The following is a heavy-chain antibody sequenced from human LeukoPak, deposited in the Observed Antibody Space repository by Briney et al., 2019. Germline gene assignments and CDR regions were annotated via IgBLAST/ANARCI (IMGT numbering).Heavy chain of an antibody. CDR1: GFTLSYYG. J-gene: IGHJ3*02. CDR2: IAYDGNNK. D-gene: IGHD4-17*01. Sequence: PGKSLRLSCTASGFTLSYYGINWVRQAPGKGLEWVAFIAYDGNNKYYVDSVKGRFAISRDNSKNSLYLEMNSLRREDTAVYYCGRVRHDYGDDLVRDSDHDAFDIWGQGTMVIVSS. CDR3: GRVRHDYGDDLVRDSDHDAFDI. V-gene: IGHV3-30*09.